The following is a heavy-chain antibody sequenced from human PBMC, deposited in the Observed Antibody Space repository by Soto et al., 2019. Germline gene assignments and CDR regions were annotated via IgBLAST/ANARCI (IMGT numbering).Heavy chain of an antibody. CDR2: IRSKPNNYAT. D-gene: IGHD6-19*01. CDR3: TRWAYSYGWYFDY. CDR1: GFTFSGCA. J-gene: IGHJ4*02. V-gene: IGHV3-73*01. Sequence: EVQLVESGGGLVQPGGSLKLSCAASGFTFSGCAMHWVRQASGKGLEWLGRIRSKPNNYATEYAASVQGRFTISRDDSKTTVYLEMNSLKTEDTAVYYCTRWAYSYGWYFDYWGQGALVTVSS.